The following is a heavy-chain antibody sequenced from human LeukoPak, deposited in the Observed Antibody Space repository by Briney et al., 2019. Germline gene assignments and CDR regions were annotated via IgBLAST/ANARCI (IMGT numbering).Heavy chain of an antibody. CDR3: ARDKQLEHYYYYYMDV. CDR2: IYTSGST. CDR1: GGSISSYY. D-gene: IGHD6-6*01. Sequence: SETLSLTCTVSGGSISSYYWSWIRQPAGKGLEWIGRIYTSGSTNYNPSLKSRVTMSVDTSKSQFSLKLSSVTAADTAVYYCARDKQLEHYYYYYMDVWGKGTTVTVSS. J-gene: IGHJ6*03. V-gene: IGHV4-4*07.